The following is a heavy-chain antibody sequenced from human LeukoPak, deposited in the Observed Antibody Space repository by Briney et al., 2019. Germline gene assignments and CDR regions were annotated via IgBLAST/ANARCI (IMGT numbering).Heavy chain of an antibody. Sequence: SETLSLTCTVSGGSISSYYWSWIRQPPGKGLEWIGYIYYSGSTNYNPSLKSRVTISVDTSKNQFSLKLSSVTAADTAVYYCATFQGITMVRGAFDAFDIWGQGTMVTVSS. D-gene: IGHD3-10*01. CDR1: GGSISSYY. J-gene: IGHJ3*02. V-gene: IGHV4-59*08. CDR3: ATFQGITMVRGAFDAFDI. CDR2: IYYSGST.